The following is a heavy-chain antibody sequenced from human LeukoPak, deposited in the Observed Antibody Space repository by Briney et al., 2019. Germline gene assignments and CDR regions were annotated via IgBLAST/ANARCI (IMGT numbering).Heavy chain of an antibody. D-gene: IGHD5-24*01. J-gene: IGHJ4*02. Sequence: GGSLRLSCVASGFPFSSYWMTWVRQAPGKGLEWVANIKQDGSKKSYVDSVKGRFTISRDNAKSSLYLQMNSLRAEDTAIYYCTRVGYIDEGIDYWGQGTLVTVSS. CDR1: GFPFSSYW. CDR3: TRVGYIDEGIDY. V-gene: IGHV3-7*04. CDR2: IKQDGSKK.